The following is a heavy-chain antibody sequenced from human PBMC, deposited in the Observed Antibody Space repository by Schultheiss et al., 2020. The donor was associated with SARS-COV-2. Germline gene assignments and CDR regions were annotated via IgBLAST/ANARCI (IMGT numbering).Heavy chain of an antibody. CDR2: IAYDGGDK. CDR1: GFTFSNHG. V-gene: IGHV3-30*18. Sequence: GGSLRLSCAASGFTFSNHGMHWVRQAPGKGLEWVAVIAYDGGDKKHTDSVKGRFTISRDNSKNTLYLQMNSLRAEDTAVYYCAKDGGYGGNSGEGRNYYYGMDVWGQGTTVTVSS. D-gene: IGHD4-23*01. J-gene: IGHJ6*02. CDR3: AKDGGYGGNSGEGRNYYYGMDV.